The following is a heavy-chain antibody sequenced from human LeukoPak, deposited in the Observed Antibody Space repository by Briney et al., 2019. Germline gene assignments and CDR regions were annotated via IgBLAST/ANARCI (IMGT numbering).Heavy chain of an antibody. CDR3: AKVRQRNYYDSSXXXFFDY. D-gene: IGHD3-22*01. CDR1: GFTFSSYA. J-gene: IGHJ4*02. Sequence: GGSLRLSCAASGFTFSSYAMSWVRQAPGKGLEWVSAISGSGGSTYYADSVKGRFTISRDNSKNTLYLQMNSLRAEDTAVYYCAKVRQRNYYDSSXXXFFDYWGQGTLVTVSS. V-gene: IGHV3-23*01. CDR2: ISGSGGST.